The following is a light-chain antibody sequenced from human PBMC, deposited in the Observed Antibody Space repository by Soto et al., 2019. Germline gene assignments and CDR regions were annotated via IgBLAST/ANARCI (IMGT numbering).Light chain of an antibody. V-gene: IGKV3-20*01. CDR2: GAS. CDR3: QHYGSSLWT. CDR1: QRISSSY. J-gene: IGKJ1*01. Sequence: EIVLTQSPGTLSLSPGERATLSCRAGQRISSSYLAWYQQKPGQAPRLLILGASSRATGIPDRFSGSGSGTDFTLTITTLEPEDFAVYYCQHYGSSLWTFGQGTKVEIK.